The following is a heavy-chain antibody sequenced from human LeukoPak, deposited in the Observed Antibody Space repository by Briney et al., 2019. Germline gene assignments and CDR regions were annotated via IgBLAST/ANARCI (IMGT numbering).Heavy chain of an antibody. CDR1: GFTFSSYS. CDR2: ISSSSSTI. CDR3: ARVTTYYDILTGYYMDV. J-gene: IGHJ6*03. Sequence: GSLRLSCAASGFTFSSYSMNWVRQAPGKGLEWVSYISSSSSTIYYADSVKGRFTISRDNAKNSLYLQMNSLRAEDTAVYYCARVTTYYDILTGYYMDVWGKGTTVTVSS. V-gene: IGHV3-48*04. D-gene: IGHD3-9*01.